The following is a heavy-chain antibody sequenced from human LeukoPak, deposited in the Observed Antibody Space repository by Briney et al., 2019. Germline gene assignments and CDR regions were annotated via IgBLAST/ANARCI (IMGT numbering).Heavy chain of an antibody. CDR1: GLTFSNAW. CDR3: ARDLRSWLAHYYYGMDV. CDR2: ISSSSSTV. Sequence: PGGSLRLSCAASGLTFSNAWMSWVRQAPGKGLEWVSYISSSSSTVYYADSVKGRFTISRDNAKNSLYLQMNSLRDEDTAVYYCARDLRSWLAHYYYGMDVWGQGTTVTVSS. V-gene: IGHV3-48*02. D-gene: IGHD6-13*01. J-gene: IGHJ6*02.